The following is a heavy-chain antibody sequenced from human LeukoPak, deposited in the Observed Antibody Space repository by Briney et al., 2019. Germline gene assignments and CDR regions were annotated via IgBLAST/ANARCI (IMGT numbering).Heavy chain of an antibody. V-gene: IGHV4-31*03. CDR3: ARVYNFRTTVTRYWYFDL. D-gene: IGHD4-17*01. J-gene: IGHJ2*01. CDR1: GGSISSGGYY. CDR2: IYYSGST. Sequence: SETLSLTCTVSGGSISSGGYYWRWLRQHPGKALEWIGYIYYSGSTYYNPSLKSRAHISVHTSKNQFSLKLSSVTASDTAVYYCARVYNFRTTVTRYWYFDLWGRGTLVTVSS.